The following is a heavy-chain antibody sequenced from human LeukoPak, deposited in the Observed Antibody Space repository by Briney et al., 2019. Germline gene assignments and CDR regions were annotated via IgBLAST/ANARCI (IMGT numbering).Heavy chain of an antibody. Sequence: PSETLSLTCTVSGGSISSRSCYWGWIRQPPGKGLEWIGSIYYSGSTNYNPSLKSRVTISVDTSKNQFSLKLTSVTAADTAVYYCARVAGSGSSIGAFDIWGQGTMVTVSS. D-gene: IGHD1-26*01. CDR3: ARVAGSGSSIGAFDI. V-gene: IGHV4-39*07. J-gene: IGHJ3*02. CDR2: IYYSGST. CDR1: GGSISSRSCY.